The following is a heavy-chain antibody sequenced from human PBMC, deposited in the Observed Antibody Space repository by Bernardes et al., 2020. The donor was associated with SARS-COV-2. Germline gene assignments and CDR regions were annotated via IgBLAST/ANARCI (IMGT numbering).Heavy chain of an antibody. V-gene: IGHV5-51*01. D-gene: IGHD4-17*01. CDR2: IYPCDSDT. CDR1: DYTFTNYW. CDR3: ARRRYGDFGVDV. J-gene: IGHJ6*02. Sequence: ESLKISCKGSDYTFTNYWIGWVRQMPGKGLEWMGIIYPCDSDTKYSPSFQGRVTIPADKSVNTAYLQWSSLKASDTAIYYCARRRYGDFGVDVWGQGTTVTVSS.